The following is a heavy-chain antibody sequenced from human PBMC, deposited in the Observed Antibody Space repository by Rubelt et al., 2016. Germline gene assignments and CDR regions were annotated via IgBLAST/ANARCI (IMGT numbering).Heavy chain of an antibody. J-gene: IGHJ5*02. Sequence: QVQLQQWGAGLLKPSETLSLTCAVYRGSSSGYYWSWIRQPPGKGLEWIGEINPSGSSNYNPSLRSRVAISVDTSKNQFSLKRCSGTAADTAVYYCARQLWAAQVLCDPWGQGTLVTVSS. CDR2: INPSGSS. CDR1: RGSSSGYY. V-gene: IGHV4-34*01. D-gene: IGHD6-6*01. CDR3: ARQLWAAQVLCDP.